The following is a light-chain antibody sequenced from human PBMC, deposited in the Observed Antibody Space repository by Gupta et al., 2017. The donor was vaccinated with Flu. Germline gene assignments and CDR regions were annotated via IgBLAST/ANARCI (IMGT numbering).Light chain of an antibody. CDR3: QQYSSSPFT. V-gene: IGKV3-20*01. J-gene: IGKJ3*01. CDR1: QSISSSY. CDR2: GSS. Sequence: GTLSLSPGERASLSCRASQSISSSYLAWYQQKPGQAPRLVIYGSSSRATGIPDRFSGSGSGTDFTLTISRLEPEDFAVYYCQQYSSSPFTFGHGTKVDFK.